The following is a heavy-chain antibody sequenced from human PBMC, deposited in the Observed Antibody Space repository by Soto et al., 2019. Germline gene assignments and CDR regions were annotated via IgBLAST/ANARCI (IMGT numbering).Heavy chain of an antibody. J-gene: IGHJ4*02. D-gene: IGHD2-8*02. CDR3: ARLYCTGGACPSDY. Sequence: GGSLRLSCAASGFTFSSYAMSWVRQAPGKGLEWVSSISSGGGSIYYADSVKGRFTISRDNAKNSLYLQINSLRAEDTAVYYCARLYCTGGACPSDYWGQGTLVTVSS. CDR2: ISSGGGSI. V-gene: IGHV3-23*01. CDR1: GFTFSSYA.